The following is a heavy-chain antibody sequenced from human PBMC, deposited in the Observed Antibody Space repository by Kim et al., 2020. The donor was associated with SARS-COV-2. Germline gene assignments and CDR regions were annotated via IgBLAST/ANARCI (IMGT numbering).Heavy chain of an antibody. Sequence: SETLSLTCTVSGGSISSDDFYWSWIRQRPGKGLEWIGYIFYSGITYYNPSLKNRVTISVDTSKNQFSLQLSSLTAADTAVYYCARDRNEYPNWFDPWGQGTLVTVSS. J-gene: IGHJ5*02. CDR2: IFYSGIT. V-gene: IGHV4-30-4*01. CDR1: GGSISSDDFY. D-gene: IGHD1-1*01. CDR3: ARDRNEYPNWFDP.